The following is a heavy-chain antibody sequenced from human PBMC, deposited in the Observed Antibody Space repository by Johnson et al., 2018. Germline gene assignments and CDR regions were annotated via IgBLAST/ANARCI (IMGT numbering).Heavy chain of an antibody. CDR3: ARVGFSGNYVAEYFQY. Sequence: VQLVQSGGGLVQPGRSLRLSCEASGFTFDGYAMHWVRQVSGKGLEWVSGVSRSGNNLGYSESVKDRFSISRDNAKNYRFLQMKRLRVEDTAVYYCARVGFSGNYVAEYFQYWGQGILVTVSS. J-gene: IGHJ1*01. CDR1: GFTFDGYA. CDR2: VSRSGNNL. D-gene: IGHD1-26*01. V-gene: IGHV3-9*01.